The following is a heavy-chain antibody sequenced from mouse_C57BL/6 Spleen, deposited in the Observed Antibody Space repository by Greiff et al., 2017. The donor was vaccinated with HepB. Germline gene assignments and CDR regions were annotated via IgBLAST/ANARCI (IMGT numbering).Heavy chain of an antibody. V-gene: IGHV1-82*01. D-gene: IGHD3-2*02. Sequence: VQLQESGPELVKPGASVKISCKASGYAFSSSWMNWVKQRPGKGLEWIGRIYPGDGDTNYNGKFKGKATLTADKSSSTAYMQLSSLTSEDSAVYFCARAAQATIWYFDVWGTGTTVTVSS. CDR1: GYAFSSSW. CDR2: IYPGDGDT. CDR3: ARAAQATIWYFDV. J-gene: IGHJ1*03.